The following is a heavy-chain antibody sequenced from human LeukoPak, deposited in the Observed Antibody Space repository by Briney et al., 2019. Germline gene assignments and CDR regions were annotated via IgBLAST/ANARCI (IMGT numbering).Heavy chain of an antibody. Sequence: GGSLRLSCAAAGFTFSNYAMHWVRQAPGKGLEWVAVISSDGSYKYYADSVKGRFTISRDNSRNTLYLQMNSLRAEDTAVYYCARGLGRELDGAFDIWGQGTMVTVSS. CDR1: GFTFSNYA. V-gene: IGHV3-30*14. J-gene: IGHJ3*02. D-gene: IGHD3-10*01. CDR3: ARGLGRELDGAFDI. CDR2: ISSDGSYK.